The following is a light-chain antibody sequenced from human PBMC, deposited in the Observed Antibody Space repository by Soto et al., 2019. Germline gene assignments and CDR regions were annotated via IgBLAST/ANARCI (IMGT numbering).Light chain of an antibody. V-gene: IGKV3-11*01. CDR2: DAS. J-gene: IGKJ5*01. CDR3: QHRMNWPLT. Sequence: IVMTQSPATLSVSPWERATLPCRASQSVSSYLLWYQQKPGQAPRLLIYDASNRASGTPARFSGSGSETDFTLTISSLEPEDFAVYYCQHRMNWPLTFGQGTRLEIK. CDR1: QSVSSY.